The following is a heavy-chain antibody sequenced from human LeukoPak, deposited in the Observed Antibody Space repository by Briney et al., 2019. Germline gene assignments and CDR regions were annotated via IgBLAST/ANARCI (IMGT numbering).Heavy chain of an antibody. J-gene: IGHJ5*02. CDR1: GFTFSSHV. CDR3: ARLALRESSSWYYWFDP. CDR2: IGRSGSTI. V-gene: IGHV3-48*03. Sequence: GGSLRLSCAASGFTFSSHVMNWVRQAPGKGLEWVSYIGRSGSTIYYADSVKGRFTISRDNAKNSLYLQMNSLRAEDTAVYYCARLALRESSSWYYWFDPWGQGTLVTVSS. D-gene: IGHD6-13*01.